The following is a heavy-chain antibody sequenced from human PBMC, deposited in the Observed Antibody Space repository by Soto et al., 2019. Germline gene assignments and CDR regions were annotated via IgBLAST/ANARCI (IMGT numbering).Heavy chain of an antibody. D-gene: IGHD6-13*01. Sequence: EVQLLESGGGLVQPGGSLRLPCAASGFSFSSFAMSWVRQTPGKGLEWVSGINERGDATYYADSVRGRFTISRDNSKNTLFLQMDSLRAEDTAVYYCATESAATGIPFFDYWGQGTLVTVSS. J-gene: IGHJ4*02. CDR1: GFSFSSFA. CDR3: ATESAATGIPFFDY. V-gene: IGHV3-23*01. CDR2: INERGDAT.